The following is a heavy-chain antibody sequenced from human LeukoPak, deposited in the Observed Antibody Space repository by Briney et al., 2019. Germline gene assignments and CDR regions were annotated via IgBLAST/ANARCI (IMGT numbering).Heavy chain of an antibody. CDR2: ISSSGSTI. Sequence: GGSLRLSCAASGFTFSDYYMSWIRQAPGKGLEWVSYISSSGSTIYYADSVKGRFTISRDNAKNSLYLQMNSLIAEDTAVYYCARAQGAMTTGRAFDIWGQGTMVSVSS. V-gene: IGHV3-11*01. CDR1: GFTFSDYY. J-gene: IGHJ3*02. CDR3: ARAQGAMTTGRAFDI. D-gene: IGHD4-17*01.